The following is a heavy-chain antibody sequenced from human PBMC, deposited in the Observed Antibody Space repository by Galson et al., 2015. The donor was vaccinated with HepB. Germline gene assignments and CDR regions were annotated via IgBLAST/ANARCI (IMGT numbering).Heavy chain of an antibody. V-gene: IGHV3-33*06. J-gene: IGHJ5*01. CDR2: IRHDRT. D-gene: IGHD2-2*01. CDR3: AKGYDLFDS. CDR1: GFTSSSFG. Sequence: SLRLSCAASGFTSSSFGMPWVRQAPGKGLEWVADIRHDRTFYADSVKGRFTVSKDNSNNMLYLQMHSLRAEDAGLYLCAKGYDLFDSCGQGILVTVSS.